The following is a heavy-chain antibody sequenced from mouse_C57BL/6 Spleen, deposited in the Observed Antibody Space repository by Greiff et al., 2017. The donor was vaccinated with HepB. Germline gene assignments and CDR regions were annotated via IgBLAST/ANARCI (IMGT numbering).Heavy chain of an antibody. V-gene: IGHV1-64*01. CDR2: IHPNSGST. CDR3: AEYSYYFAY. Sequence: QVQLQQPGAELVKPGASVKLSCTASGYTFTSYWMHWVKQRPGQGLEWIGMIHPNSGSTNYNEKFKSKATLTVDKASSTAYMQLSSLTSEDSAVYYCAEYSYYFAYWGQGTLLTVPA. D-gene: IGHD2-12*01. CDR1: GYTFTSYW. J-gene: IGHJ3*01.